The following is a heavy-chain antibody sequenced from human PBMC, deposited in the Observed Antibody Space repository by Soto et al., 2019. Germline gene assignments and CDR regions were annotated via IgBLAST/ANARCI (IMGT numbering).Heavy chain of an antibody. Sequence: SETLSLTCSVSGGSTSCSCWSWIRQSPGKGLEWLGYVYYTGSTNYSPSLRSRVSISVDTSKNEFSLRLSSVTAADTAVYFCARSVAVPGAHIDYWGQGTQVTVSS. J-gene: IGHJ4*02. D-gene: IGHD6-19*01. CDR3: ARSVAVPGAHIDY. CDR2: VYYTGST. V-gene: IGHV4-59*01. CDR1: GGSTSCSC.